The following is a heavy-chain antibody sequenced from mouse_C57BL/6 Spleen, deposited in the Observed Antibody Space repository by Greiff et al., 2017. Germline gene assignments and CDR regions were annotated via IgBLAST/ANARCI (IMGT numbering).Heavy chain of an antibody. CDR3: ARGIYFDY. Sequence: VQLQQSGPELVKPGASVKISCKASGYTFTDYYMNWVKQSHVKSLEWIGDINPNNGGTSYNQKFKGKATLTVDKSSSTAYMELRSLTSEDSAVYYCARGIYFDYWGQGTTLTVSS. CDR2: INPNNGGT. J-gene: IGHJ2*01. CDR1: GYTFTDYY. V-gene: IGHV1-26*01.